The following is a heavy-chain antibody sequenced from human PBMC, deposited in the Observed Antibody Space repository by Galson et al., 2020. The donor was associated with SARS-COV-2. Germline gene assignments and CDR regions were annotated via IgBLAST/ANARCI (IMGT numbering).Heavy chain of an antibody. Sequence: GESLKISCAASGFTFSSYGMHWVRQAPGKGLEWVAVISYDGSNKYYADSVKGRFTISRDNSKNTLYLQMNSLRAEDTAVYYCAKEDDFWSGYFFDYWGQGTLVTVSS. CDR1: GFTFSSYG. V-gene: IGHV3-30*18. D-gene: IGHD3-3*01. CDR2: ISYDGSNK. J-gene: IGHJ4*02. CDR3: AKEDDFWSGYFFDY.